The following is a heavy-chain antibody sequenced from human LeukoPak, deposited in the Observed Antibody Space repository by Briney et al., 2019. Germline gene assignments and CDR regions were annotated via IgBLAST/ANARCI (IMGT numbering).Heavy chain of an antibody. D-gene: IGHD3-10*01. CDR3: AKAPYNSGTYYIYYFDS. V-gene: IGHV3-23*01. CDR2: ISGSGGIT. J-gene: IGHJ4*02. CDR1: GFTFSSYA. Sequence: GGSLRLSCAASGFTFSSYAISWVRQAPGKRLEWVSAISGSGGITYYADSVKGRFTISRDNSKNTLYLQMNSLRAEDTAVYYCAKAPYNSGTYYIYYFDSWGQGTLVTVSS.